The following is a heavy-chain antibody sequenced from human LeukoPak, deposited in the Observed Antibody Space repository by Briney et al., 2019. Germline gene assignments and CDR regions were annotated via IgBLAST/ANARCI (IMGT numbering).Heavy chain of an antibody. CDR1: GFTFSSYW. Sequence: GGSLRLSCAASGFTFSSYWMHWVRQATGKGLVWVSRINSDGSSTSYADSVKGRFTISRDNAKNTLYLQMNSLRAEDTAVYYCARRRVGATTPRRPYFDYWGQGTLVTVSS. J-gene: IGHJ4*02. V-gene: IGHV3-74*01. CDR2: INSDGSST. D-gene: IGHD1-26*01. CDR3: ARRRVGATTPRRPYFDY.